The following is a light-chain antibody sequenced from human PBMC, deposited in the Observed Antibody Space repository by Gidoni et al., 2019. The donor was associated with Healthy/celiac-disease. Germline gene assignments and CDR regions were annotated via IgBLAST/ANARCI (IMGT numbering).Light chain of an antibody. CDR1: ALPKPY. CDR3: QSADSVWV. V-gene: IGLV3-25*03. Sequence: SYELTQPPSVSVSPGQTARITCSGDALPKPYAYWYQQKPGQAPVLVIYKDSERPSGIPERFSGSSSGTTVTLTISGVQAEDEADYYCQSADSVWVLGGGTKLTVL. J-gene: IGLJ3*02. CDR2: KDS.